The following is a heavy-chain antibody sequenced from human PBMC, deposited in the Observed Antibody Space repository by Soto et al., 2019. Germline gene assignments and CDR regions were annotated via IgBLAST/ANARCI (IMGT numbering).Heavy chain of an antibody. J-gene: IGHJ5*02. D-gene: IGHD3-10*01. CDR2: IYYSGST. Sequence: QVQLQESGPGLVKPSQTLSLTCTVSGGSISSGDYYWSWIRQPPGKGLEWIGYIYYSGSTSYNPSLKSRVTISVDTSKNQCSLKLSSVTAADTAVYYCDRDWRGNWLYPWGQGTLVTVAS. V-gene: IGHV4-30-4*01. CDR3: DRDWRGNWLYP. CDR1: GGSISSGDYY.